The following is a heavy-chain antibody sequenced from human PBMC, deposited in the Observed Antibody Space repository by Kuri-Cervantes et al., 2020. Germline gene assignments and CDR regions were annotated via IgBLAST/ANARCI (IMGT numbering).Heavy chain of an antibody. Sequence: GGSLRLSCAASGFTFSSYEMNWVRQAPGKGLEWVSYISSSGSTIYYADSVKGRFTISRDNAKNSLYLQMNSLRAEDTAVYYCARPGGYCSGGSCYVAAFDIWGQGTMVTVSS. CDR1: GFTFSSYE. CDR2: ISSSGSTI. D-gene: IGHD2-15*01. CDR3: ARPGGYCSGGSCYVAAFDI. J-gene: IGHJ3*02. V-gene: IGHV3-48*03.